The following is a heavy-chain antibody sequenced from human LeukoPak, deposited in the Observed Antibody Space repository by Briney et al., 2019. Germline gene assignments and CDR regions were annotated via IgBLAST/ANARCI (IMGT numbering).Heavy chain of an antibody. CDR2: IYPGDSDT. CDR1: GYSFTSYW. J-gene: IGHJ3*02. CDR3: AIGESTPFDAFDI. V-gene: IGHV5-51*01. D-gene: IGHD3-10*01. Sequence: GEYLKISCKGSGYSFTSYWIGWVRQMPGKGLEWMGIIYPGDSDTRYSPSFQGQDTLSADKSSSTAYLQWSILKASDTAMYYCAIGESTPFDAFDIWGQGTMVTVSS.